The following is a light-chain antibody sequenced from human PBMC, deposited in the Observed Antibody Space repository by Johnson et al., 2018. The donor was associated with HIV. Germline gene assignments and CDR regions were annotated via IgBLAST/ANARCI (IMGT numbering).Light chain of an antibody. Sequence: HSVLTQPPSVSAAPGQKVTISCSGSSSNIGNNYVSWYQCLPGTAPKLLIFENNKRPSGIPDRFSGSKSGTSATLGITGLQTGDEADYYCGTWDSRLSAAYVFGTGTKVTVL. J-gene: IGLJ1*01. CDR1: SSNIGNNY. V-gene: IGLV1-51*02. CDR3: GTWDSRLSAAYV. CDR2: ENN.